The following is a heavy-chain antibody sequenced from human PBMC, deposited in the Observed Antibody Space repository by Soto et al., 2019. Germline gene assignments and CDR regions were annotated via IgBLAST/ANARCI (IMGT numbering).Heavy chain of an antibody. J-gene: IGHJ4*02. D-gene: IGHD3-10*01. V-gene: IGHV3-49*03. CDR3: TRVYGSGSYYQPFDY. CDR1: GFTFCDYA. CDR2: IRSKAYGGTT. Sequence: PGGSLRLSCTASGFTFCDYAMSWFRQAPGKGLEWVGFIRSKAYGGTTEYAASVKGRFTISRDDSKSIAYLQMNSLKTEDTAVYYCTRVYGSGSYYQPFDYWGQGTLVTAPQ.